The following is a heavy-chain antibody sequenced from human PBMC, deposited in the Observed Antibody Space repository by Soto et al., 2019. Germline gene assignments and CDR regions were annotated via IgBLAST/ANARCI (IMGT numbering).Heavy chain of an antibody. CDR3: ARAVAVPADFDY. D-gene: IGHD6-19*01. V-gene: IGHV1-3*01. J-gene: IGHJ4*02. Sequence: ASVKVSCKASGYTFTGYAMHWVRQAPGQRLEWMGWINAGNGNTKYSQKFQGRVTITRDTSASTAYMELSSLRSEDTAVYYCARAVAVPADFDYWGPGSLVTVSS. CDR2: INAGNGNT. CDR1: GYTFTGYA.